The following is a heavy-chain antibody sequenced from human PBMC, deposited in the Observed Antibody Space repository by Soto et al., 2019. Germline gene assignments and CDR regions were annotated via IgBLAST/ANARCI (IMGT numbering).Heavy chain of an antibody. CDR2: ICYDGNGNK. CDR3: ARDPTVTTAYYFYGMDV. D-gene: IGHD4-17*01. Sequence: VQLVESGGGVVQPGRSLRLSCAASGFIFSNYGMHWVRQAPGKGLEWVAVICYDGNGNKHYADSVKGRFTISRDNSNNTAYLQMNSLRAEDTAVYYCARDPTVTTAYYFYGMDVWGQGTTVTVSS. J-gene: IGHJ6*02. V-gene: IGHV3-33*01. CDR1: GFIFSNYG.